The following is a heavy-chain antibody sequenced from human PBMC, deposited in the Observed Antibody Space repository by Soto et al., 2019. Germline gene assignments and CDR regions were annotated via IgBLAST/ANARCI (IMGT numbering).Heavy chain of an antibody. Sequence: PSETLSLTCTVSGGSISSSSYYWGWIRQPPGKGLEWIGSIYYSGSTYYNPSLKSRVTISVDTSKNQFSLKLSSVTAADTAVYYCARDFWVGGDYYYYGMDVWGQGTTVTVSS. D-gene: IGHD3-3*01. J-gene: IGHJ6*02. CDR1: GGSISSSSYY. CDR2: IYYSGST. CDR3: ARDFWVGGDYYYYGMDV. V-gene: IGHV4-39*07.